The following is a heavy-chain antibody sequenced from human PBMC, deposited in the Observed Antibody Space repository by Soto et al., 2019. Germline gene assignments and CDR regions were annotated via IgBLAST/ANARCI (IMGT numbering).Heavy chain of an antibody. V-gene: IGHV3-30-3*01. J-gene: IGHJ6*02. CDR1: GFTFSSYA. CDR2: ISYDGSNK. D-gene: IGHD1-1*01. CDR3: ARDARSTMMRSYYYGMDV. Sequence: GGSLRLSCAASGFTFSSYAMHWVRQAPGKGLEWVAVISYDGSNKYYADSVKGRFTISRDNSKNTLYLQMNSLRAEDTAVYYCARDARSTMMRSYYYGMDVWGQGTTVTVSS.